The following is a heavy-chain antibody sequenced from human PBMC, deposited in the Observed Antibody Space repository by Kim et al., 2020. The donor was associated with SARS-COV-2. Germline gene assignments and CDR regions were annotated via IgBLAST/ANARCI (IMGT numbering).Heavy chain of an antibody. CDR2: INHSGST. CDR1: GGSFSGYY. V-gene: IGHV4-34*01. J-gene: IGHJ5*02. Sequence: SETLSLTCAVYGGSFSGYYWSWIRQPPGKGLEWIGEINHSGSTNYNPSLKSRVTISVDTSKNQFSLKLSSVTAADTAVYYCARGRRYFDWLLPPNNWFDPWGQGTLVTVSS. D-gene: IGHD3-9*01. CDR3: ARGRRYFDWLLPPNNWFDP.